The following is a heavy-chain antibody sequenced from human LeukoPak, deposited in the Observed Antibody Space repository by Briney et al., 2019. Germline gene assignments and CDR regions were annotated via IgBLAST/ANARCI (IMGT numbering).Heavy chain of an antibody. V-gene: IGHV1-2*02. CDR1: GYTFTGYY. CDR3: ARGDITMIVVVITFPDY. CDR2: INPNSGGT. D-gene: IGHD3-22*01. J-gene: IGHJ4*02. Sequence: GASVKVSCKSSGYTFTGYYMHWVRQAPGQGLEWMGWINPNSGGTNYAQKFQGRVTMTRDTSISTAYMELSRLRSDDTAVYYCARGDITMIVVVITFPDYWGQGTLVTVSS.